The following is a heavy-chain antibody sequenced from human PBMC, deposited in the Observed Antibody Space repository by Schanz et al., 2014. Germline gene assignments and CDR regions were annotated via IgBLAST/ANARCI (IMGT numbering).Heavy chain of an antibody. CDR3: ARDDAWAFDY. CDR1: RFTFSSYA. J-gene: IGHJ4*02. D-gene: IGHD7-27*01. Sequence: ELQLLESGGGLVQPGGSLRLSCAASRFTFSSYAMSWVRQAPGKGLEWVSYTKAGGRDIHYADSVKGRFTISRDEVKHSVYLQMNSLRDDDTAVYYCARDDAWAFDYWGQGTLVTVSS. CDR2: TKAGGRDI. V-gene: IGHV3-48*02.